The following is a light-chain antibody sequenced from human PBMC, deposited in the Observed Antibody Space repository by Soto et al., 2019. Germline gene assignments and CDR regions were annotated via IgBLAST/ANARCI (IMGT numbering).Light chain of an antibody. J-gene: IGLJ2*01. CDR3: ISDKSSSVV. CDR2: EVS. V-gene: IGLV2-14*01. CDR1: SSDVGGYNY. Sequence: QSALTQPASVSGSPGPSITISCTGTSSDVGGYNYVSWYQQQPGKAPKLMIYEVSNRPSGVSNRFSGSKSGTTASLNNSCLQDEYDAEYYGISDKSSSVVVGGGTKLTVL.